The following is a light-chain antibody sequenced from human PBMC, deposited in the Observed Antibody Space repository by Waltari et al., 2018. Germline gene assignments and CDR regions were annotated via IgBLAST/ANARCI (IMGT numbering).Light chain of an antibody. CDR3: QSSDSTLYGVV. J-gene: IGLJ2*01. V-gene: IGLV1-40*01. CDR1: SSNIGAALD. CDR2: GIN. Sequence: QSVLTQPPSASAAPGQRVTIPCTGSSSNIGAALDVNWYHLLPGTAPKLLIYGINNRPSGVPDRISGSRSATPASLAMSGLQAEDEAYYYCQSSDSTLYGVVFGGGTKMTVL.